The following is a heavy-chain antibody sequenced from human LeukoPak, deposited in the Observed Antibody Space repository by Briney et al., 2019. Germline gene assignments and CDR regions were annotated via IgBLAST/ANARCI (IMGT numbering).Heavy chain of an antibody. CDR1: GFTFSSYG. V-gene: IGHV4-34*01. Sequence: KPGGSLRLSCAASGFTFSSYGMHWVRQPPGKGLEWIGEINHSGSTNYNPSLKSRVTISVDTSKNQFSLKLSSVTAADTAVYYCARGLRYYGSGSRFDYWGQGTLVTVSS. CDR3: ARGLRYYGSGSRFDY. CDR2: INHSGST. D-gene: IGHD3-10*01. J-gene: IGHJ4*02.